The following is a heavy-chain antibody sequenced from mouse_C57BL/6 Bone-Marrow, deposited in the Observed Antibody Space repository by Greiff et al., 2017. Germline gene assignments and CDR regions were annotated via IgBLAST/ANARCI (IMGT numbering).Heavy chain of an antibody. V-gene: IGHV1-9*01. J-gene: IGHJ2*01. Sequence: VQLQQSGAELMKPGASVKLSCKATGYTFTGSWIAWVKQRPGHGLEWIGEILPGSGSTNYNEKFKGKATFPADTSSNTAYMHLSSLTTEDSAIYYCVRLYYFDYWGQGTTLTVSS. CDR3: VRLYYFDY. CDR2: ILPGSGST. D-gene: IGHD1-1*01. CDR1: GYTFTGSW.